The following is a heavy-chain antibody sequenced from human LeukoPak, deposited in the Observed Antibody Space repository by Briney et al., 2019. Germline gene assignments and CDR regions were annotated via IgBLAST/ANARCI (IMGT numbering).Heavy chain of an antibody. V-gene: IGHV1-18*04. CDR3: ATQLLPTSDLPDY. D-gene: IGHD2-2*01. CDR2: ISAYNGNT. J-gene: IGHJ4*02. CDR1: GYTFTSYH. Sequence: ASVKVSCKASGYTFTSYHMHWVRQAPGQGLEWMGWISAYNGNTNYAQKLQGRVTMTTDTSTSTAYMELRSLRSDDTAVYYCATQLLPTSDLPDYWGQGTLVTVSS.